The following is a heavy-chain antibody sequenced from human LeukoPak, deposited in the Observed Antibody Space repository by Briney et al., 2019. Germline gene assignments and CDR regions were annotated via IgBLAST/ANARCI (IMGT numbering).Heavy chain of an antibody. CDR2: ISGSGGRT. V-gene: IGHV3-23*01. CDR3: AKDSSFFDY. CDR1: GFTFSIYA. J-gene: IGHJ4*02. Sequence: GGSLRLSCAVSGFTFSIYAMSWVRQAPGKGLEWVSGISGSGGRTYYADSVKGRFTISRDNSKNTVYLQMNSLRAEDTAVYYCAKDSSFFDYWGQGTLVTVSS.